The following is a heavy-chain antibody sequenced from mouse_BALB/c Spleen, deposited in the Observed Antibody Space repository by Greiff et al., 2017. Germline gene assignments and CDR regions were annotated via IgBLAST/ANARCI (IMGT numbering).Heavy chain of an antibody. Sequence: VKVVESGAELVKPGASVKLSCKASGYTFTSYWMHWVKQRPGQGLEWIGEIDPSDSYTNYNQKFKGKATLTVDKSSSTAYMQLSSLTSEDSAVYYCARDYGLDYWGQGTTLTVSS. CDR3: ARDYGLDY. CDR2: IDPSDSYT. J-gene: IGHJ2*01. CDR1: GYTFTSYW. V-gene: IGHV1-69*02. D-gene: IGHD1-1*02.